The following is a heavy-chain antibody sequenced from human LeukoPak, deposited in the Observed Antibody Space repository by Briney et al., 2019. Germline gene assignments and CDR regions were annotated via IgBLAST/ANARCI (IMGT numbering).Heavy chain of an antibody. CDR2: ISSSSSSL. Sequence: GGSLRLSCGASGFTFSSYSMKGVRQAAGKGVEWVSSISSSSSSLSYAASVKRRFTISSDNAKNSLYLQMNSLRAEDTAVYYCARPTVAGIDYWGQGTLVTISS. CDR1: GFTFSSYS. J-gene: IGHJ4*02. D-gene: IGHD6-19*01. CDR3: ARPTVAGIDY. V-gene: IGHV3-21*01.